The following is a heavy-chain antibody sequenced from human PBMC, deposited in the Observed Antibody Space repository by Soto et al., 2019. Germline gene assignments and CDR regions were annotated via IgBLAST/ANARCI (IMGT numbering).Heavy chain of an antibody. D-gene: IGHD3-10*01. CDR3: ARDIRGYGMDV. V-gene: IGHV3-11*01. J-gene: IGHJ6*02. Sequence: GGSLRLSCAASGFDFSDYYMSWSRLAPGKGLEWISYISDSGSPLYYADSVKGRFSISRDNARKSVYLQMNNLRADDTALYFCARDIRGYGMDVWGQGTTVTVSS. CDR2: ISDSGSPL. CDR1: GFDFSDYY.